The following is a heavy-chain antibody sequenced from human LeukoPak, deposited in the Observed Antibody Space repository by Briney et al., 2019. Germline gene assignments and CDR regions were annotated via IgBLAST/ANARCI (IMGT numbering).Heavy chain of an antibody. CDR2: ISTSGGST. CDR3: ARDRWGDIVLVTATPYWYFDL. D-gene: IGHD2-21*02. V-gene: IGHV3-23*01. J-gene: IGHJ2*01. Sequence: PGGSLRLSCAASGFAFSSYAMSWVRPAPGKGLEWVSGISTSGGSTYYADSVKGRFTISRDNAKNSLYLQMNSLRDEDTAVYYCARDRWGDIVLVTATPYWYFDLWGRGTLVTVSS. CDR1: GFAFSSYA.